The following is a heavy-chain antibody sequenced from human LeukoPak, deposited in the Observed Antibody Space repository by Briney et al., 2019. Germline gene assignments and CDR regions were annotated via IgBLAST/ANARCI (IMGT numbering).Heavy chain of an antibody. V-gene: IGHV1-69*01. Sequence: SLKVSCKASGGTFSSYAISSMRQAPGQRLEWMRGIIPIFVTANYAQKFQGRVTITADEATSTAYMELSRLRAEDTDVYYCAREGPSVVVVAANNWFDPWGQGTLVTVSS. CDR1: GGTFSSYA. CDR2: IIPIFVTA. D-gene: IGHD2-15*01. CDR3: AREGPSVVVVAANNWFDP. J-gene: IGHJ5*02.